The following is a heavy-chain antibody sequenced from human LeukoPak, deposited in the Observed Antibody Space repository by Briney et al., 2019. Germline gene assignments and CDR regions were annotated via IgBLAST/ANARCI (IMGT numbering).Heavy chain of an antibody. CDR1: GFTFSRYS. J-gene: IGHJ4*02. CDR2: ISSSSSYI. D-gene: IGHD3-3*01. Sequence: GGSLRLSCAASGFTFSRYSMNWVRQAPGKGLEWVSSISSSSSYIYYADSVKGRFTISRDNAKNSLYLQMNSLRAEDTAVYYCARDGDFWRTYYFDYWGQGTLVTVSS. CDR3: ARDGDFWRTYYFDY. V-gene: IGHV3-21*01.